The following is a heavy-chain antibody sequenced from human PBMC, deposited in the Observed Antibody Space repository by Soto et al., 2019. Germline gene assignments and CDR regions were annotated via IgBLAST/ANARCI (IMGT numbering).Heavy chain of an antibody. Sequence: SETLSLTCTVSGFSTSSYFWGWIRQPPGKGLEWIGYVYYTGDTNYNPSLKSRVTISLDTSKNQFSLRLNSVTAADTAVYYCVRQEVLWFGEYRKGWFDYWGQGALVTVSS. V-gene: IGHV4-59*01. J-gene: IGHJ4*02. CDR2: VYYTGDT. D-gene: IGHD3-10*01. CDR3: VRQEVLWFGEYRKGWFDY. CDR1: GFSTSSYF.